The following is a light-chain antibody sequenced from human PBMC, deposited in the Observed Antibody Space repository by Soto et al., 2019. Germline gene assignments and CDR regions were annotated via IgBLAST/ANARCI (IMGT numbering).Light chain of an antibody. V-gene: IGKV3-20*01. Sequence: EIVLTQSPGTLSLSPGERATLSCRASQSVSSSSLAWYQQKRGQAPRLLIHGASSRATGIPNRFSGSGSGTDFTLTISRLEPEDFAVFYCQQYGDSPTFGQGTKVDIK. CDR3: QQYGDSPT. J-gene: IGKJ1*01. CDR1: QSVSSSS. CDR2: GAS.